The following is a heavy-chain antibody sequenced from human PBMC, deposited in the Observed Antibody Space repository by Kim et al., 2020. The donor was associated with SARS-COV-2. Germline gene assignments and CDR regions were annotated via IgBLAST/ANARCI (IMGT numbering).Heavy chain of an antibody. V-gene: IGHV1-8*01. CDR1: GYTFTSYD. CDR3: ARGDNSSWYEVWFDP. J-gene: IGHJ5*02. CDR2: MNPNSGNT. Sequence: ASVKVSCKASGYTFTSYDINWVRQATGQGLEWMGWMNPNSGNTGYAQKFQGRVTMTRNTSISTAYMELSSLRSEDTAVYYCARGDNSSWYEVWFDPWGQGTLVTVSS. D-gene: IGHD6-13*01.